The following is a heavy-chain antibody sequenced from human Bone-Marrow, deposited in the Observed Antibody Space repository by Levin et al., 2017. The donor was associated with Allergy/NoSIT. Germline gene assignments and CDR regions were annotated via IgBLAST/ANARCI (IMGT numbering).Heavy chain of an antibody. J-gene: IGHJ6*03. D-gene: IGHD2-21*02. CDR3: ARVTAYCGGDCYGYYYMDV. Sequence: PSQTLSLTCAVYGGSFSGYYWSWIRQPPGKGLEWIGEINHSGSTNYNPSLKGRVTISVDTSKNQFSLKLSSVTAADAAVYFCARVTAYCGGDCYGYYYMDVWGRGTTVTVSS. V-gene: IGHV4-34*01. CDR2: INHSGST. CDR1: GGSFSGYY.